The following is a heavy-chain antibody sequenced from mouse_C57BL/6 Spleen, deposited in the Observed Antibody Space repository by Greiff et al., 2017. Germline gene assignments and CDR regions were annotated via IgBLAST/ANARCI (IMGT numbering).Heavy chain of an antibody. CDR1: GFHIKNTY. Sequence: VQLQQSVAELVRPAASVKLSCTASGFHIKNTYMHWVKQRPEQGLEWIGRIDPANGNSKYAPKFQGKATITADESSNTDYLQLSSLTSEDTAIYYCARPVVAHWYFDVWGTGTTVTVSS. J-gene: IGHJ1*03. CDR2: IDPANGNS. CDR3: ARPVVAHWYFDV. D-gene: IGHD1-1*01. V-gene: IGHV14-3*01.